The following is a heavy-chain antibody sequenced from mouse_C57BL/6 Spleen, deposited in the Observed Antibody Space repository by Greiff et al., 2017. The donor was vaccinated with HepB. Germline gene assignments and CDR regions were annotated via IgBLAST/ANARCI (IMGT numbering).Heavy chain of an antibody. D-gene: IGHD1-1*01. CDR2: ISSGSSTI. V-gene: IGHV5-17*01. J-gene: IGHJ4*01. Sequence: EVHLVESGGGLVKPGGSLKLSCAASGFTFSDYGMHWVRQAPEKGLEWVAYISSGSSTIYYADTVKGRFTISRDNAKNTLFLQMTSLRSEDTAMYYGARPGYYGSSYVAMDYWGQGTSVTVSS. CDR3: ARPGYYGSSYVAMDY. CDR1: GFTFSDYG.